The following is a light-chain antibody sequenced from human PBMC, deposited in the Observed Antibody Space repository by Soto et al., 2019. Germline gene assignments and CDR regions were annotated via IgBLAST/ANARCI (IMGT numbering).Light chain of an antibody. Sequence: EIVLTQSPATLSLSPGERATLSCRASQSVSSYLAWYQQKPGQAPRLLIYDASNRATGSPARFSGSGSGTDFTLTISSLEPEDFAVYYCQQRSNWPPALTCGGGTKVEIK. CDR1: QSVSSY. J-gene: IGKJ4*01. CDR2: DAS. V-gene: IGKV3-11*01. CDR3: QQRSNWPPALT.